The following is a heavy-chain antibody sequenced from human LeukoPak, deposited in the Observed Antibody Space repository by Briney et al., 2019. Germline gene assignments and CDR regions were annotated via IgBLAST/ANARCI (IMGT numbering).Heavy chain of an antibody. J-gene: IGHJ4*02. CDR2: IRYDGSNK. D-gene: IGHD3-22*01. CDR1: GCTFSSYG. Sequence: GGSLRVSCAASGCTFSSYGMHWVRQAPGKGLEWVAFIRYDGSNKYYADSVKGRFTVSRDNSKNTLYLQMNSLRAEDTAVYYCVKDSTHFRVWDSYDTTGLNYWGQGTLVTVSS. CDR3: VKDSTHFRVWDSYDTTGLNY. V-gene: IGHV3-30*02.